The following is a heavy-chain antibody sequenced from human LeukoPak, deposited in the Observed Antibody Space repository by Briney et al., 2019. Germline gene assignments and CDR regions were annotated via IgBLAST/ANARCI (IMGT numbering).Heavy chain of an antibody. CDR3: AKDQGYYDSSGYYDY. D-gene: IGHD3-22*01. Sequence: GGSLRLSCAASGFTFSSYAMTWVRQTPGKWLEWVSAIGGSGTYTYYADSVKGRFTISRDNSKSTLYLQMNSLRAEDTAVYYCAKDQGYYDSSGYYDYWGQGTLVTVSS. CDR1: GFTFSSYA. CDR2: IGGSGTYT. J-gene: IGHJ4*02. V-gene: IGHV3-23*01.